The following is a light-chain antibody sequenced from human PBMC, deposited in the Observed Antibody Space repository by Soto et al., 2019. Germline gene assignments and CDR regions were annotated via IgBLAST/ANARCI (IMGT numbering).Light chain of an antibody. CDR2: AVS. CDR1: SSDVGGYNS. Sequence: QSVLTQPPSASGSPGQSVTISCTGTSSDVGGYNSVSWYXXXXXXXXKLIIYAVSERPSGVPDRFSGSKSGNTASLTVSGLQAEDEADYYCNSFAGSNNLSVFGTGTKVTVL. CDR3: NSFAGSNNLSV. J-gene: IGLJ1*01. V-gene: IGLV2-8*01.